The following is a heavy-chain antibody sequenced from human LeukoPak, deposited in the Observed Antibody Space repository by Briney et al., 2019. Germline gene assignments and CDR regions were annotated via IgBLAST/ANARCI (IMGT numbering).Heavy chain of an antibody. Sequence: GGPLSLSLAASGITFSGYWMGWFRRAPGKGLGWVANIKHDGSQKYYVDSVKGRFPISRDNAKNSLYLQMNSLRAEDTAVYYCVTATGYRFDYWGQGTLVTVSS. CDR3: VTATGYRFDY. CDR1: GITFSGYW. D-gene: IGHD1-14*01. V-gene: IGHV3-7*01. J-gene: IGHJ4*02. CDR2: IKHDGSQK.